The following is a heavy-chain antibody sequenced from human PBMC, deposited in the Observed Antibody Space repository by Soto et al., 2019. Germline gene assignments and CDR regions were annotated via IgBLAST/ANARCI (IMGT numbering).Heavy chain of an antibody. CDR3: TTLPRYSGSYISNYYYYGMDV. CDR2: IKSKTDGGTT. J-gene: IGHJ6*02. Sequence: GGSLRLSCAASGFTFSNAWMNWVRRAPGKGLEWVGRIKSKTDGGTTDYAAPVKGRFTISRDDSKNTLYLQMNSLKTEDTAVYYCTTLPRYSGSYISNYYYYGMDVWGQGTTVTVSS. V-gene: IGHV3-15*07. D-gene: IGHD1-26*01. CDR1: GFTFSNAW.